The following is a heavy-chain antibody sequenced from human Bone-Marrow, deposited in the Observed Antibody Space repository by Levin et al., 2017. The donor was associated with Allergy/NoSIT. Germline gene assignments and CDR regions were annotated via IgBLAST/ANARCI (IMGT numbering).Heavy chain of an antibody. D-gene: IGHD2-15*01. CDR1: GFTFSTYW. J-gene: IGHJ4*02. CDR3: VRAPGPTLVAAPAGFDF. V-gene: IGHV3-74*01. CDR2: INNDGSDT. Sequence: LSLTCAASGFTFSTYWMHWVRQAPGKGLVWVSRINNDGSDTIYADSVKGRFTISRDNAKNTLYLQMNSLRGEDTAVYYCVRAPGPTLVAAPAGFDFWGQGTLVTVSS.